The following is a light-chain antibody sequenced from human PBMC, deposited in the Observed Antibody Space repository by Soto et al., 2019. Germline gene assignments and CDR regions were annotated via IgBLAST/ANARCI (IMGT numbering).Light chain of an antibody. Sequence: EIVMTQSPATLSVSPGEGATLSCRASQSVSSKLAWYQQKPGQAPRLLIYGASTRATGIPARFSGSGSGTDFTLTISSLEPEDFATYYCQQAYSFPITFGQGTRLE. CDR2: GAS. V-gene: IGKV3-15*01. CDR1: QSVSSK. J-gene: IGKJ5*01. CDR3: QQAYSFPIT.